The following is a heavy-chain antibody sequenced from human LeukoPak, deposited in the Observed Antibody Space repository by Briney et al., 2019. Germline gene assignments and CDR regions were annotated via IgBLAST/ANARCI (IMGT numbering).Heavy chain of an antibody. CDR1: GGSFSGYY. D-gene: IGHD2-2*02. J-gene: IGHJ4*02. CDR2: INHSGGT. Sequence: SETLSLTCAVYGGSFSGYYWSWIRQPPGKGLEWIGEINHSGGTNYNPSLKSRVTISVDTSKNQFSLKLSSVTAADTAVYYCARRGLGYCSSTSCYRFDYWGQGTLVTVSS. V-gene: IGHV4-34*01. CDR3: ARRGLGYCSSTSCYRFDY.